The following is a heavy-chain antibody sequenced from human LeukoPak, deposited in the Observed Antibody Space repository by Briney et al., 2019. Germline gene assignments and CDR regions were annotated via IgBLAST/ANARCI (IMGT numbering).Heavy chain of an antibody. CDR3: AGQRFFGDYAGDF. J-gene: IGHJ4*02. CDR2: ISSRGTTI. Sequence: PGGSLRLSCPASGFTFSNYEMNWVRQAPGKGLEWVSYISSRGTTIYYADSVKGRFTISRDNARNSLYLQMNSLRAEDTAVYYCAGQRFFGDYAGDFWGQGTLVTVSS. V-gene: IGHV3-48*03. D-gene: IGHD4-17*01. CDR1: GFTFSNYE.